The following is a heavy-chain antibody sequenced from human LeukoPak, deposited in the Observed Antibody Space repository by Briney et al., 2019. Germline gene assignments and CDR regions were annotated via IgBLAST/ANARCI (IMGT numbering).Heavy chain of an antibody. CDR3: ARESIAARSFDY. CDR1: GYTFTGYY. D-gene: IGHD6-6*01. J-gene: IGHJ4*02. Sequence: GASVKVSCKASGYTFTGYYMHWVRQAPGQGLEWMGRINPNSSGTNYAQKFQGRVTMTRDTSISTAYMELSRLRSDDTAVYYCARESIAARSFDYWGQGTLVTVSS. V-gene: IGHV1-2*06. CDR2: INPNSSGT.